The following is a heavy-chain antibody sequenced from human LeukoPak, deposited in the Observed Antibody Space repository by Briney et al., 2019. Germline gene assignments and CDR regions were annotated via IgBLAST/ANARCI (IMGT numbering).Heavy chain of an antibody. CDR2: ISSSSSYI. J-gene: IGHJ5*02. D-gene: IGHD2-2*01. V-gene: IGHV3-21*01. CDR1: GFTLSGHT. CDR3: ASETTPRSSTSRNWFDP. Sequence: GGSLRLSCAASGFTLSGHTMTWVRQAPGKGLEWVSSISSSSSYIYYADSVKGRFTISRDNAKNSLYLQMNSLRAEDTAVYYCASETTPRSSTSRNWFDPWGQGTLVTVSS.